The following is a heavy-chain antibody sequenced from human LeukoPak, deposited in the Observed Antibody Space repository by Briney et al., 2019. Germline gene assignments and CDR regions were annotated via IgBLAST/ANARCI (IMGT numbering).Heavy chain of an antibody. D-gene: IGHD2-8*01. Sequence: GGSLRLSCAASGFTFSDYYMSWIRQAPGKGLEWVSYISSSGSTIYYADSVKGRFTISRDNAKNSLYLQMNSLRAEDTAVYYCASAGPRYCTNGVCYTYYGMDVWGQGTTVTVSS. CDR2: ISSSGSTI. CDR1: GFTFSDYY. V-gene: IGHV3-11*01. CDR3: ASAGPRYCTNGVCYTYYGMDV. J-gene: IGHJ6*02.